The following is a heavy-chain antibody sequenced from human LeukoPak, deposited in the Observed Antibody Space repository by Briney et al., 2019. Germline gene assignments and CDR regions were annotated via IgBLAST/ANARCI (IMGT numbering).Heavy chain of an antibody. CDR1: GYTFTGYY. CDR2: INPNSGGT. CDR3: AARICSSTSCPLHY. D-gene: IGHD2-2*01. Sequence: ASVKVSCKASGYTFTGYYMHWVRQAPGQGLEWMGWINPNSGGTNYAQKFQGGVTMTRDTSISKAYMELSRLRSDDTAVYYCAARICSSTSCPLHYWGQGTLVTVSS. V-gene: IGHV1-2*02. J-gene: IGHJ4*02.